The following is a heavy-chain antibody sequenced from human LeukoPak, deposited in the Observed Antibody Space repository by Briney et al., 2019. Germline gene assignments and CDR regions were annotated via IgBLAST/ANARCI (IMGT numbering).Heavy chain of an antibody. J-gene: IGHJ4*02. CDR2: ISSSGNYI. CDR3: ARGAQGF. V-gene: IGHV3-21*01. Sequence: GGSLRLSCAASGFTFSRYSMNWLRQTPGKGLEWVSSISSSGNYIYYADSLKGRFTISRDNDKNSLYLQMNSLRAEDTAVYYCARGAQGFWGQGTLVTVSS. CDR1: GFTFSRYS.